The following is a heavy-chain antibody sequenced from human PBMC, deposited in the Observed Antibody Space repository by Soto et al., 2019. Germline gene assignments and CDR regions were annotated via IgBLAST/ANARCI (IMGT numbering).Heavy chain of an antibody. D-gene: IGHD3-10*01. Sequence: QVQLVQSGAEVKKPGSSVKVSCKASGGTFSSYTISWVRQAPGQGLEWMGRIIPILGIANYAQKFQGRVTITADKSTSTAYMELSSLRSEDTAVYYCARSLKRVRGVIITDPYFDYWGKGTLVTVSS. CDR2: IIPILGIA. J-gene: IGHJ4*02. CDR1: GGTFSSYT. V-gene: IGHV1-69*02. CDR3: ARSLKRVRGVIITDPYFDY.